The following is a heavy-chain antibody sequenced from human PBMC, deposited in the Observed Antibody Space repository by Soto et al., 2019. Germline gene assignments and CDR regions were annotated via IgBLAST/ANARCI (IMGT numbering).Heavy chain of an antibody. Sequence: QVQLVQSGAEVKKPGSSVKVSCKASGGTFSSYAISWVRQAPGQGLEWMGGIIPIPGTANYAQKFQGRVTMTADESTSTAYMELSSLRSEDTAVYYCARSQGSSTSLEIYYYYYYGMAVLGQGTTFTVSS. J-gene: IGHJ6*02. CDR1: GGTFSSYA. V-gene: IGHV1-69*01. CDR3: ARSQGSSTSLEIYYYYYYGMAV. CDR2: IIPIPGTA. D-gene: IGHD2-2*01.